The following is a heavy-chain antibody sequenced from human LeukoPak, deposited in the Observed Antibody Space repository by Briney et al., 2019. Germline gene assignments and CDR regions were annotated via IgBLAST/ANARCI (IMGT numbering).Heavy chain of an antibody. V-gene: IGHV3-9*01. Sequence: GGSLRLSCAASGFTFDDYAMHWVRRAPGKGLEWVSGISWNSGSIGYADSVKGRFTISRDNAKNSLYLQTNSLRAEDTALYYCAKDTGYSITIFGVNYWGQGTLVTVSS. CDR3: AKDTGYSITIFGVNY. CDR2: ISWNSGSI. CDR1: GFTFDDYA. D-gene: IGHD3-3*01. J-gene: IGHJ4*02.